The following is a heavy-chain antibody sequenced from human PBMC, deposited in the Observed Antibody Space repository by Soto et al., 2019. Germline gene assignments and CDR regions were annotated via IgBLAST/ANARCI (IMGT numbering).Heavy chain of an antibody. CDR2: IYSSGST. CDR1: GGSVSDKTYS. CDR3: ARSFMVPVDFFDY. J-gene: IGHJ4*02. Sequence: SETLSLTCSVSGGSVSDKTYSWSWIRQSPGKGLEWIGNIYSSGSTNYNASLKSRVTMSVDTSKNQFTLKLSSVTDADTGVYFWARSFMVPVDFFDYWGQGTLVTVSS. D-gene: IGHD3-10*01. V-gene: IGHV4-61*01.